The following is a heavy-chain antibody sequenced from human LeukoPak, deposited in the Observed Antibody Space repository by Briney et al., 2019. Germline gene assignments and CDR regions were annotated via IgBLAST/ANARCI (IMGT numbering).Heavy chain of an antibody. CDR3: TRAYSSGWPRNPNDAFDI. J-gene: IGHJ3*02. D-gene: IGHD6-19*01. CDR1: GFTFSSYS. CDR2: IRSKAYGGTT. V-gene: IGHV3-49*03. Sequence: QPGGSLRLSCAASGFTFSSYSMNWFRQAPGKGLEWVGFIRSKAYGGTTEYAASVKGRFTISRDDSKSIAYLQMNSLKTEDTAVYYCTRAYSSGWPRNPNDAFDIWGQGTMVTVSS.